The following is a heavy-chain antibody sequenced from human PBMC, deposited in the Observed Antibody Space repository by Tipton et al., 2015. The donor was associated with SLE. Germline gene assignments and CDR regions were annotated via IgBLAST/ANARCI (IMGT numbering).Heavy chain of an antibody. V-gene: IGHV4-39*07. CDR3: ARRTSDSSGYYYADY. J-gene: IGHJ4*02. Sequence: TLSLTCTVSGGSIRSRGYYWGWIRQPPRKGLDWIGSIFYTGSTYYNPSLQSRVTISLDTSKNQFSLKLTSVTAADTAVYYCARRTSDSSGYYYADYWGQGTLVTVSS. CDR2: IFYTGST. CDR1: GGSIRSRGYY. D-gene: IGHD3-22*01.